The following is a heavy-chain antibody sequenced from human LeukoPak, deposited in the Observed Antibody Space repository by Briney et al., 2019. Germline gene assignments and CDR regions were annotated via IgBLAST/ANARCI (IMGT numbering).Heavy chain of an antibody. J-gene: IGHJ4*02. D-gene: IGHD1-26*01. CDR3: ARDQFEWELELSPPGDY. CDR1: GYTFTGYY. Sequence: GASVKVSCKASGYTFTGYYMHWVRQAPGQGLEWMGWINPNSGGTNYAQKFQGWVTMTRDTSISTAYMELSRLRSDDTAVYYCARDQFEWELELSPPGDYWGQGTLVTVSS. CDR2: INPNSGGT. V-gene: IGHV1-2*04.